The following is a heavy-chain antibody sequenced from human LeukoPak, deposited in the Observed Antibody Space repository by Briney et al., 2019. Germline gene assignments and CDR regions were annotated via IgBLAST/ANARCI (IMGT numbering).Heavy chain of an antibody. CDR3: GGFGYEAGVDL. J-gene: IGHJ4*01. Sequence: GGSLRLSCAASGFTFSSYWMTWVRQAPGEGLEWVANIKPDGTATYYVDSVKGRFTISRDNAKNLLYLQMNSLRGEDAAVYFCGGFGYEAGVDLWGQGTLVTVSS. D-gene: IGHD2-15*01. CDR2: IKPDGTAT. CDR1: GFTFSSYW. V-gene: IGHV3-7*01.